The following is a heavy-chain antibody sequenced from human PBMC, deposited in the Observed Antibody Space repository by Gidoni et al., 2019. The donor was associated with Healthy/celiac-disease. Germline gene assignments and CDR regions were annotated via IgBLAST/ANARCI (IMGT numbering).Heavy chain of an antibody. CDR2: IYYSGST. Sequence: QLQLQESGPGLVKPSETLSLTCTVSGGSISSSSYYWGWIRQPPGKGLEWIGSIYYSGSTYYNPSLKSRVTISVDTSKNQFSLKLSSVTAADTAVYYCARRAVTNALGWYFDLWGRGTLVTVSS. D-gene: IGHD4-17*01. V-gene: IGHV4-39*01. CDR1: GGSISSSSYY. CDR3: ARRAVTNALGWYFDL. J-gene: IGHJ2*01.